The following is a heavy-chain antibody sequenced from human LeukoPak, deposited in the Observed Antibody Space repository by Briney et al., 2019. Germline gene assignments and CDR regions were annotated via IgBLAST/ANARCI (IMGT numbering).Heavy chain of an antibody. Sequence: SETLSLTCAVYGGSFSGYYWSWIRQPPGKGLEWIGEINHSGSTNYNPSLKSRVTISVDTSKNQFSLKLSSVTAADTAVYYCASSYYDFWSGYYRGDMDVWGKGTTVTVSS. V-gene: IGHV4-34*01. J-gene: IGHJ6*03. CDR1: GGSFSGYY. D-gene: IGHD3-3*01. CDR2: INHSGST. CDR3: ASSYYDFWSGYYRGDMDV.